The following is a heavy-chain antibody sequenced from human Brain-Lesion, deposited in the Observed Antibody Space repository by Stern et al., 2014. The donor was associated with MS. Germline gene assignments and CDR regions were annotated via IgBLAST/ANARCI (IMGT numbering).Heavy chain of an antibody. J-gene: IGHJ4*02. CDR1: GGSISSSNW. CDR3: ARFPASRPHVFDS. Sequence: QVQLQESGPGLVKPSGTLSLTCAVSGGSISSSNWWSWVRQSPGKGLEWIGESDHSGSTIYNPSLKSRVTVSVDKSKNRFPLNLRSVPAADTAVYFCARFPASRPHVFDSWGQGTLVTVSS. CDR2: SDHSGST. D-gene: IGHD6-13*01. V-gene: IGHV4-4*02.